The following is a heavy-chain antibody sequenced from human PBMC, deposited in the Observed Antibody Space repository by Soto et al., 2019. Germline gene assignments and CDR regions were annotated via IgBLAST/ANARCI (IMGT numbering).Heavy chain of an antibody. CDR1: GFTFSSYS. V-gene: IGHV3-48*01. J-gene: IGHJ4*02. CDR3: ARDCSGGSCYSDRHFDY. Sequence: EVQLVESGGGLVQPGGSLRLSCAASGFTFSSYSMNWVRQAPGKGLEWVSYISSSSSTIYYADSVKGRFTISRDNAKNPLYLQMNSLRAEDTAVYYCARDCSGGSCYSDRHFDYWGQGTLVTVSS. CDR2: ISSSSSTI. D-gene: IGHD2-15*01.